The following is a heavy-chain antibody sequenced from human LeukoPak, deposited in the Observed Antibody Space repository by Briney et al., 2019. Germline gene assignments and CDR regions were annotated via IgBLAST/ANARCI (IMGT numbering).Heavy chain of an antibody. D-gene: IGHD6-13*01. CDR1: GGSISSYY. V-gene: IGHV4-59*01. CDR2: IYYSGST. Sequence: SETLSLTCTISGGSISSYYWSWIRQPPGKGLEWIGYIYYSGSTNYNPSLKSRVTISVDTSKNQFSLKLSSVTAADTAVYYCARGGAAAGAFFDYWGQGTLVTVSS. J-gene: IGHJ4*02. CDR3: ARGGAAAGAFFDY.